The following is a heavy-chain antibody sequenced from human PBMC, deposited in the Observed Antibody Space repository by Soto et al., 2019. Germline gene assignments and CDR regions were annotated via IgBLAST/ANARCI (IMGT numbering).Heavy chain of an antibody. CDR2: VHVTGNM. CDR1: NDSFTSYY. D-gene: IGHD2-8*01. V-gene: IGHV4-4*07. Sequence: QVSLQESGPGLVRSSETLSLTCTVSNDSFTSYYWSWIRQSAGRGLELIGRVHVTGNMHYNPSLRSRVTMSSDSSSSQFFLRLTSVTAADTAVYYCARDAKFSLSWYYYQGIDVWGPGTTVTVTS. J-gene: IGHJ6*02. CDR3: ARDAKFSLSWYYYQGIDV.